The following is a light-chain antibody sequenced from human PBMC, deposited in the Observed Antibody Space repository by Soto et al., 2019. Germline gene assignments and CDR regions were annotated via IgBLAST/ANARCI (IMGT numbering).Light chain of an antibody. V-gene: IGKV3-15*01. CDR3: QQYTNWPLLT. J-gene: IGKJ4*01. Sequence: EIVMTQSPATLSVSPGERATLSCRASQSVSNTLAWYQQKPGQAPRLLIHGASTRATGIPARFSGSGSGTEFALTISSLESEDSAVYYCQQYTNWPLLTFGGGTKVDIK. CDR2: GAS. CDR1: QSVSNT.